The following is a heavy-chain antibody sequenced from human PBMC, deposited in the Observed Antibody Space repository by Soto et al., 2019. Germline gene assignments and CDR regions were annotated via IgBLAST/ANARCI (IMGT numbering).Heavy chain of an antibody. J-gene: IGHJ4*02. CDR1: GFTFSSYG. V-gene: IGHV3-33*01. CDR3: ASAAGYSSGWYRY. Sequence: PGGSLRLSCAASGFTFSSYGMHWVRQAPGKGLEWVAVIWYDGSNKYYADSVKGRFTISRDNAKNSLYLQMNSLRAEDTAVYYCASAAGYSSGWYRYWGQGTLVTVSS. CDR2: IWYDGSNK. D-gene: IGHD6-19*01.